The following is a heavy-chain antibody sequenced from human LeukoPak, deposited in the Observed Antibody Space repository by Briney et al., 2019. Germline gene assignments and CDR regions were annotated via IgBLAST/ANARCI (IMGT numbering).Heavy chain of an antibody. J-gene: IGHJ4*02. CDR1: GFTFSSYS. D-gene: IGHD3-3*01. CDR3: AKHPGAYYDFWSGYYLY. Sequence: KTGGSLRLSCAASGFTFSSYSMNWVRQAPGKGLEWVSSISTGSNYMYYADSVKGRFTISRDNAKNSLYLQMNSLRAEDTAVYYCAKHPGAYYDFWSGYYLYWGQGTLVTVSS. CDR2: ISTGSNYM. V-gene: IGHV3-21*04.